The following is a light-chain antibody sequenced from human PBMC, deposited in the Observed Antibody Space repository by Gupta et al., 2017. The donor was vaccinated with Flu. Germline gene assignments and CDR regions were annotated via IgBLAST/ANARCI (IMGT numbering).Light chain of an antibody. Sequence: STLSASVGDRVTITCRASQSISSWLAWYQQKPGKAPKLLIYKASSLESGVPSRFSGSGSGTEFTLTISSLQPDDFATYYCQQYNSYSPRTFGQGTKVEIK. J-gene: IGKJ1*01. CDR3: QQYNSYSPRT. CDR1: QSISSW. CDR2: KAS. V-gene: IGKV1-5*03.